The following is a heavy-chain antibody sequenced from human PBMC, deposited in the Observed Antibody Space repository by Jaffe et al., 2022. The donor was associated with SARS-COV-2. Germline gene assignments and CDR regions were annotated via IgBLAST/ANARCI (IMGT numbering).Heavy chain of an antibody. CDR2: ISSSGTYI. J-gene: IGHJ6*02. V-gene: IGHV3-21*01. Sequence: EEQVVESGGGLVKPGGSLGLSCEASGFTFITYTMNWVRQAPGKGLEWVSSISSSGTYIFYADSVKGRFTIARDNAKNSLYLQMNSLRADDTAVYYCARDSVTCTSTNCYWGYNYYGMDVWGQGTTVTVSS. CDR3: ARDSVTCTSTNCYWGYNYYGMDV. CDR1: GFTFITYT. D-gene: IGHD2-2*01.